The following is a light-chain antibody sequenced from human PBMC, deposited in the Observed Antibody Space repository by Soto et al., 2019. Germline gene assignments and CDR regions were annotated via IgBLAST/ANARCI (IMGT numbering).Light chain of an antibody. CDR1: SSDVGSYNY. J-gene: IGLJ3*02. CDR2: EVS. Sequence: QSALTQPASVSGSPGQSITISCTGTSSDVGSYNYVSWYQQHPGKAPKLMIYEVSNRPSGVSNRFSGSKSGNTASLTISGLQAEDEADYYCSSYTSSSTWVFAGGTKVIVL. CDR3: SSYTSSSTWV. V-gene: IGLV2-14*01.